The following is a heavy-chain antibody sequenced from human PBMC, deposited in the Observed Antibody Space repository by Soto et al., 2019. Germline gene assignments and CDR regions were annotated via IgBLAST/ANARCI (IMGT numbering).Heavy chain of an antibody. J-gene: IGHJ4*02. D-gene: IGHD6-13*01. Sequence: VPLVESGGGVVQPGRSLRLSCAASGFTFSTYAMHWVRQAPGKGLEWVAFMSNDGSNTYYADSVKGRFTISRDNSKNTLYLQMNSLRPEDTAVYYCARELISSTSPVEFDSWGQGTLVTVSS. V-gene: IGHV3-30-3*01. CDR3: ARELISSTSPVEFDS. CDR2: MSNDGSNT. CDR1: GFTFSTYA.